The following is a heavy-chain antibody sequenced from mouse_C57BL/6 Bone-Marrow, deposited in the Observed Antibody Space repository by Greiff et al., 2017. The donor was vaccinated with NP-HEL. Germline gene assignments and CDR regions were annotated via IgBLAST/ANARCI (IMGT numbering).Heavy chain of an antibody. CDR1: GFTFSNYW. J-gene: IGHJ3*01. V-gene: IGHV6-3*01. Sequence: EVKLEESGGGLVQPGGSMKLSCVASGFTFSNYWMNWVRQSPEKGLEWVAQIRLKSDNYATHYAESVKGRFTISRDDSKSSVYLQMNNLRAEDTGIYYCTGLSWEGWCAYWGQGTLVTVSA. D-gene: IGHD4-1*01. CDR2: IRLKSDNYAT. CDR3: TGLSWEGWCAY.